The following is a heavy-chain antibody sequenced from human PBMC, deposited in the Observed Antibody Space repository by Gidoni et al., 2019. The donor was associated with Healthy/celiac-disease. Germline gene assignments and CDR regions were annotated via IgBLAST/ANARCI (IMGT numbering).Heavy chain of an antibody. Sequence: QVQLVESGGGVVQPGRSLRLSCAASGFTFSSYGMHWVRQAPGKGLEWVAVIWYDGSNKYYADSVKGRFTISRDNSKNTLYLQMNSLRAEDTAVYYCARGGYCSGGSCYAVTNYYYYYGMDVWGQGTTVTVSS. J-gene: IGHJ6*02. CDR1: GFTFSSYG. CDR3: ARGGYCSGGSCYAVTNYYYYYGMDV. CDR2: IWYDGSNK. D-gene: IGHD2-15*01. V-gene: IGHV3-33*01.